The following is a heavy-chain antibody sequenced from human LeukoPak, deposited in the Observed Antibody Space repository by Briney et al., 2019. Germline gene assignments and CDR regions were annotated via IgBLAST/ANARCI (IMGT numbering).Heavy chain of an antibody. J-gene: IGHJ4*02. D-gene: IGHD5-12*01. CDR2: ISGSGGST. Sequence: GGSLRLSCTASGFTFSSYAMSWVRQAPGKGLEWVSGISGSGGSTYYADSVKGRFTISRDNSKNTLYLQMNSLRAEDTAVYYCAKDRSGYDYYGQFYFDYWGQGTLVTVSS. CDR1: GFTFSSYA. CDR3: AKDRSGYDYYGQFYFDY. V-gene: IGHV3-23*01.